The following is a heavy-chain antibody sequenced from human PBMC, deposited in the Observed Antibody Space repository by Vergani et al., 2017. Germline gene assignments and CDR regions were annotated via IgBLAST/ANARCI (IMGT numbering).Heavy chain of an antibody. V-gene: IGHV1-69*01. CDR1: GGTFSSYA. J-gene: IGHJ4*02. CDR2: ISPIFGTA. CDR3: ARSRRGSGSYYMSGQD. D-gene: IGHD3-10*01. Sequence: QVQLVQSGAEVKKPGSSVKVSCKASGGTFSSYAISWVRQAPGQGLEWMGGISPIFGTANYAQKFQGRVTLTADESTSTAYMELSSLRSEDTAVYYCARSRRGSGSYYMSGQDWGQGTLVTVSS.